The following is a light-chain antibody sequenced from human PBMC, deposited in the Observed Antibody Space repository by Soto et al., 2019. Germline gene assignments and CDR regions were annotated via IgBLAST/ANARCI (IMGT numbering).Light chain of an antibody. CDR2: GAS. CDR3: QHYGSALFT. Sequence: EIVLTQSPGTLSLSPGERATLSCRASQSFSSSYLAWYQQKPGQATRLLIYGASSRATGITDRFSGSGSGTDFTLTISSLEPEDFAVYYCQHYGSALFTFGPGTKVDV. CDR1: QSFSSSY. J-gene: IGKJ3*01. V-gene: IGKV3-20*01.